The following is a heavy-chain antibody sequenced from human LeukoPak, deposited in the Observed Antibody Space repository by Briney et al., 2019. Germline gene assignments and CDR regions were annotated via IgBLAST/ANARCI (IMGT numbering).Heavy chain of an antibody. Sequence: GGSLRLSCAASGFTFDDYGMTWVRQAPGKGLEWASSINWNGGSTGYADSVRGRFTISRDNAKISLYLQMNSLRAEDTALYYCARDRMGDAFDLWGRGTMVTVSS. CDR2: INWNGGST. CDR3: ARDRMGDAFDL. CDR1: GFTFDDYG. J-gene: IGHJ3*01. V-gene: IGHV3-20*04. D-gene: IGHD3-16*01.